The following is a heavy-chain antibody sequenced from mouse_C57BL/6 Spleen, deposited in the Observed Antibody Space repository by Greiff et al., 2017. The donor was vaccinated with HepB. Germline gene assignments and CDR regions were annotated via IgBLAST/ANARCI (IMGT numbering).Heavy chain of an antibody. CDR3: ARSPCTTVVARGYFDV. V-gene: IGHV14-3*01. J-gene: IGHJ1*03. CDR1: GFNIKNTY. D-gene: IGHD1-1*01. Sequence: EVQLVESVAELVRPGASVKLSCTASGFNIKNTYMHWVKQRPEQGLEWIGRIDPANGNTKYAPKFQGKTTITADTSSNTAYLQLSSLTSEDTAIYYCARSPCTTVVARGYFDVWGTGTTVTVSS. CDR2: IDPANGNT.